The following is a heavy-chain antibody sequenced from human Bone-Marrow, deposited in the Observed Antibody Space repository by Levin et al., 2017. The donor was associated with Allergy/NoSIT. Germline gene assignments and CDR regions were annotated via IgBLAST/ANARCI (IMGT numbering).Heavy chain of an antibody. V-gene: IGHV3-21*01. CDR2: VSTSSRDI. Sequence: GESLKISCAASGFTFRDYSMNWVRQAPGKGLEWVASVSTSSRDIFYANSMKGRFTISRDNAKNSLSLVMSSLRAEDTAVYYCAREANSRAVMFDYWGQGTLVTVSS. CDR3: AREANSRAVMFDY. CDR1: GFTFRDYS. D-gene: IGHD6-19*01. J-gene: IGHJ4*02.